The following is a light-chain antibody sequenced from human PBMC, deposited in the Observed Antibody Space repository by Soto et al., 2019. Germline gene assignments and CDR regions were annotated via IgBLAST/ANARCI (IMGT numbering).Light chain of an antibody. CDR1: SGRSSYT. CDR3: QTWGTGMV. CDR2: INSDGSH. V-gene: IGLV4-69*01. J-gene: IGLJ3*02. Sequence: QPVLTQSPSASASLGASVKLTCTLSSGRSSYTIAWHQQQSGKGPRYLMKINSDGSHTKGDVIPDRFSGSSSGADRYLTISSLQSEDEAEYYCQTWGTGMVFGGGTKVTVL.